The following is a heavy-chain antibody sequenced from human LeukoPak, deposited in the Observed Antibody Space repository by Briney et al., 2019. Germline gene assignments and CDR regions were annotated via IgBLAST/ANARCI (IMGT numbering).Heavy chain of an antibody. V-gene: IGHV1-8*01. J-gene: IGHJ5*02. D-gene: IGHD6-6*01. CDR3: TRDSQLVLYNWFDP. CDR1: GYTFTSYD. CDR2: MNPNSGNA. Sequence: ASVKVSCKASGYTFTSYDINWVRQATGQGLEWMGWMNPNSGNAGYAQKFQGRVTMTRNTSISTAYMELSSLRSEDTAVYYCTRDSQLVLYNWFDPWGQGTLVTASS.